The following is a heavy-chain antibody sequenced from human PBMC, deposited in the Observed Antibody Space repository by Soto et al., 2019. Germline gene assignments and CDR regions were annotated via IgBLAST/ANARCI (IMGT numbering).Heavy chain of an antibody. J-gene: IGHJ6*02. CDR1: GFSLSNARMG. CDR2: IFSNDEK. Sequence: QVTLKESGPVLVNPTETLTLTCTVSGFSLSNARMGVSWIRQPPGKALEWLAHIFSNDEKSYSTSLKSRLTISKDTSKSQVVLTMTNMDPVDTATYYCARITYDYVWGSYRYTESYYYYGMDVWGQGTTVTVSS. V-gene: IGHV2-26*01. D-gene: IGHD3-16*02. CDR3: ARITYDYVWGSYRYTESYYYYGMDV.